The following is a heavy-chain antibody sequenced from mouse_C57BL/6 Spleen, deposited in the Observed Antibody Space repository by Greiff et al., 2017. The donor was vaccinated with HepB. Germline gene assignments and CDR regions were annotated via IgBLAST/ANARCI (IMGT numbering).Heavy chain of an antibody. V-gene: IGHV1-64*01. CDR3: ARKGTGTDYAMDY. CDR2: IHPNSGST. D-gene: IGHD4-1*01. J-gene: IGHJ4*01. CDR1: GYTFTSYW. Sequence: VQLQQPGAELVKPGASVKLSCKASGYTFTSYWMHWVKQRPGQGLEWIGMIHPNSGSTNYNEKFKSKATLTVDKSSSTAYMQLSSLTSEDSAVYYCARKGTGTDYAMDYWGQGTSVTVSS.